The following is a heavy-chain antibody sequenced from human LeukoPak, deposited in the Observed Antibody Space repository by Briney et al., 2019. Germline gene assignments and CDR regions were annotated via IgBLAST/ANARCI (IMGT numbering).Heavy chain of an antibody. CDR2: ISAYNGNT. D-gene: IGHD3-22*01. J-gene: IGHJ4*02. Sequence: ASVKVSCKASGYTFTSYGISWVRQAPGQGLEWMGWISAYNGNTNYAQKLQGRVTMTTETSTSTAYMELRSLRSDDTAVYYCAREDYDSSGYYPGDYWGQGTLVTVSS. CDR1: GYTFTSYG. CDR3: AREDYDSSGYYPGDY. V-gene: IGHV1-18*01.